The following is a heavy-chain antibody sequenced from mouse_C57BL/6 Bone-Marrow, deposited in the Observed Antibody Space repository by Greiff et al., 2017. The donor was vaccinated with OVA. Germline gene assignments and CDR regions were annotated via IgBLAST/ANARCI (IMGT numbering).Heavy chain of an antibody. V-gene: IGHV1-19*01. Sequence: VQLQQSGPVLVKPGASVKMSCKASGYTFTDYYMNWVKQSHGKSLEWIGVINPYNGGTSYNQKFKGKATLTVDKSSSTAYMELNSLTSEDSAVYYCARHRYYGSSYYWYFDVWGTGTTVTVSS. D-gene: IGHD1-1*01. CDR1: GYTFTDYY. CDR2: INPYNGGT. CDR3: ARHRYYGSSYYWYFDV. J-gene: IGHJ1*03.